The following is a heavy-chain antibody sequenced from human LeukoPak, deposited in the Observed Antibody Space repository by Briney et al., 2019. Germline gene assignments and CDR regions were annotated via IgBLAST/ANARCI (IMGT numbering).Heavy chain of an antibody. CDR2: INTDGTVT. J-gene: IGHJ2*01. D-gene: IGHD1-26*01. Sequence: GGSLRLSCAASGFTFSKYWMLWVRQAPGKGLESVSRINTDGTVTTYADSVKGRFTVSRDNADNTMFLQMNSVRDEDTAVYYCARSVYSGYYYSSRYFDLWGRGTLVTVSS. V-gene: IGHV3-74*01. CDR3: ARSVYSGYYYSSRYFDL. CDR1: GFTFSKYW.